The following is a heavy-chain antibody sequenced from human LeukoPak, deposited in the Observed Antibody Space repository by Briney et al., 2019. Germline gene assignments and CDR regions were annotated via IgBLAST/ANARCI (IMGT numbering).Heavy chain of an antibody. V-gene: IGHV4-4*09. CDR2: IYTRGTT. J-gene: IGHJ6*03. D-gene: IGHD3-9*01. CDR1: GDSISSYY. Sequence: SETLSLTCTDSGDSISSYYWSWIRQPPGKGLEWIGYIYTRGTTNYNPSLRSRVTISVDTSENQFSLKLSSVTAADTAVYYCARILRYPFYMDVWGKGTTVTVSS. CDR3: ARILRYPFYMDV.